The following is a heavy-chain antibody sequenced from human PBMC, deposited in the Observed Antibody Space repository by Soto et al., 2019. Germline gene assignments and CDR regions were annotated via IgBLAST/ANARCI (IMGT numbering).Heavy chain of an antibody. J-gene: IGHJ4*02. D-gene: IGHD5-18*01. CDR1: GFTFSSYA. V-gene: IGHV3-23*01. Sequence: HHGGSLRLSCAASGFTFSSYAMSWVRQAPGKGLEWVSAISGSGASTYYADSVKGRFTISRDNSKNTLFLQMNSLRAEDTALYYCAKDRDVDTPMVMDYWGLGTLVTVSS. CDR3: AKDRDVDTPMVMDY. CDR2: ISGSGAST.